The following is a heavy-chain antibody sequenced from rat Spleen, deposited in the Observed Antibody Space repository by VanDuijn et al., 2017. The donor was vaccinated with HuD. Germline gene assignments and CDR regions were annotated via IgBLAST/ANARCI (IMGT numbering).Heavy chain of an antibody. D-gene: IGHD1-5*01. CDR3: AREYRYNFDY. J-gene: IGHJ2*01. CDR1: GFTFSKFD. CDR2: ISPSGGNT. V-gene: IGHV5-25*01. Sequence: EVQLVESGGGLVQPGRSLKLSCAVSGFTFSKFDMAWVRQAPTKGLEWVASISPSGGNTYYRDSMKGRVTVSRDNAKSTLYLQVDSLRSEDTATYYCAREYRYNFDYWGQGVMVTVSS.